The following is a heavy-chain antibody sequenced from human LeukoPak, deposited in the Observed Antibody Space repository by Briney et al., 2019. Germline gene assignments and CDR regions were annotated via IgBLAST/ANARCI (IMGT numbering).Heavy chain of an antibody. CDR3: ARGTISGSRSFDP. CDR2: VNPNSGNR. J-gene: IGHJ5*02. CDR1: GYTFTNYD. Sequence: GASVKVSCKASGYTFTNYDINWVRQATGQGLEWMGWVNPNSGNRGYAQKFQGRLTITRNTSISTAYLDLSSLRSGDTAVYYCARGTISGSRSFDPWGQGTLVTVSS. D-gene: IGHD3-9*01. V-gene: IGHV1-8*03.